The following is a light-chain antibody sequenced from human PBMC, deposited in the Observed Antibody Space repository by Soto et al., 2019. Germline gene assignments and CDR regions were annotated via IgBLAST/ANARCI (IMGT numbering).Light chain of an antibody. Sequence: QSALTQPRSVSGSPGQSVTISCTGTSSDVGGYNYVSWYQHHPGKAPKLMIYDVSKRPSGVPDRFSGSKSGNTASLTISGVQAEDEADYYCCSYAGSYTDVFGTGTKVTVL. V-gene: IGLV2-11*01. CDR2: DVS. CDR3: CSYAGSYTDV. CDR1: SSDVGGYNY. J-gene: IGLJ1*01.